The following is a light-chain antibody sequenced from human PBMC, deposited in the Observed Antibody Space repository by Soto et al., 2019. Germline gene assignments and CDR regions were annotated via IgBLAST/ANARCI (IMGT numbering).Light chain of an antibody. CDR3: SSYAGSNA. Sequence: QSALTQPPSASGSPGQSVTISCTGTSSDVGGYNYVSWYQQHPGKAPKLMIYEVSKRPSGVTDRFSGSKSGNTASLTVSGLQAEDEADYYCSSYAGSNAFGTGTKVTVL. V-gene: IGLV2-8*01. J-gene: IGLJ1*01. CDR1: SSDVGGYNY. CDR2: EVS.